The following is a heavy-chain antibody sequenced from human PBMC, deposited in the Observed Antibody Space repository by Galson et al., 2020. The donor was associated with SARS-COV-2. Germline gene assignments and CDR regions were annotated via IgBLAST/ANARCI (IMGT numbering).Heavy chain of an antibody. D-gene: IGHD6-13*01. CDR2: IYDTGTT. CDR3: ARDSPKQQLLGGSSLHHYYYYMDV. Sequence: SETLSLTCTVSGGSITGYYWSWIRQPPGKGLEWIGYIYDTGTTNYNPPLKSRVAISVDTSKNQFSLKLTSVTAADTAVYYCARDSPKQQLLGGSSLHHYYYYMDVWGKGTAVTVSS. CDR1: GGSITGYY. V-gene: IGHV4-59*01. J-gene: IGHJ6*03.